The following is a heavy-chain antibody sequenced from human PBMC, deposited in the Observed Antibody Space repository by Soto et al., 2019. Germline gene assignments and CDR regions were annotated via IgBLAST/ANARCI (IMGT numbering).Heavy chain of an antibody. D-gene: IGHD3-10*01. CDR2: IRSKANSYAT. CDR3: TRAGSYYSQSYYYYYGMDV. V-gene: IGHV3-73*01. Sequence: PGGSLRLSCAASGFTFSGSAMHWVRQASGKGLEWVGRIRSKANSYATAYAASVKGRFTISRDDSKNTAYLQMNSLKTEDTAVYYCTRAGSYYSQSYYYYYGMDVWGQGTTVTVSS. J-gene: IGHJ6*02. CDR1: GFTFSGSA.